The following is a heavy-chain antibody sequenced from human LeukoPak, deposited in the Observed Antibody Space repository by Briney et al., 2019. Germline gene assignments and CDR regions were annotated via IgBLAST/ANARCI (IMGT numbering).Heavy chain of an antibody. D-gene: IGHD5-12*01. CDR1: GFPFSSFS. V-gene: IGHV3-21*01. CDR3: ARDSGSSGLYYYMGV. J-gene: IGHJ6*03. CDR2: ISSSSTYI. Sequence: KPGGSLRLSCAASGFPFSSFSMNWVRQAPGKGLEWVSCISSSSTYIYYADSVKGRFTISRDNAKNSLSLQMNSLRAEDTAVYYCARDSGSSGLYYYMGVWGKGTTVTVSS.